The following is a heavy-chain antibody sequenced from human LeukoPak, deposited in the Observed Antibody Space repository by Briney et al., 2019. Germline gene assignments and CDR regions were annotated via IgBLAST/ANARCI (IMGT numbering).Heavy chain of an antibody. Sequence: SETLSLTCTVSGGSISSYYWSWIRQPPGKGLEWIGYIYYSGSTNYNPSLKSRVTISVDTSKNQFSLKLSSVTAADTAVYYCARERRDAFDIWGQGTMVTVSS. CDR3: ARERRDAFDI. V-gene: IGHV4-59*01. CDR2: IYYSGST. CDR1: GGSISSYY. J-gene: IGHJ3*02.